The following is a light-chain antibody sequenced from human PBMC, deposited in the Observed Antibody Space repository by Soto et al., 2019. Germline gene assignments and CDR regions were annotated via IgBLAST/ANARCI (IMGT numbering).Light chain of an antibody. J-gene: IGLJ1*01. CDR1: SAKLGAPYD. V-gene: IGLV1-40*01. CDR3: QSYDSSLSGYV. CDR2: GNN. Sequence: QSALTQPPSVSGCPGQTGRSSCRWSSAKLGAPYDVNWFRQLPGTVPRLLIYGNNNRPSGVPDRFSGSKSGTSASLAITGLQAEDEADYYCQSYDSSLSGYVFGTGTKVTVL.